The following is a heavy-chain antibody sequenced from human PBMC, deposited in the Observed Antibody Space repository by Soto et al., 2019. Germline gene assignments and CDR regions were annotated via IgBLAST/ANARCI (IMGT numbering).Heavy chain of an antibody. J-gene: IGHJ3*02. V-gene: IGHV1-46*01. CDR1: GYTFTSYY. CDR2: INPSGGST. D-gene: IGHD2-15*01. CDR3: ARVGCSGGSCYGDDAFDI. Sequence: GASVKVSCKASGYTFTSYYMHWVRQAPGQGLEWMGIINPSGGSTSYAQKFQGRVTMTRDTSTSTAYMELSSLRSEDTAVHYCARVGCSGGSCYGDDAFDIWGQGTMVTVSS.